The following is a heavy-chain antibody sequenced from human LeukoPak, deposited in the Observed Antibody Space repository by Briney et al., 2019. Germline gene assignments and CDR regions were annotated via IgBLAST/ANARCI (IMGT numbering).Heavy chain of an antibody. D-gene: IGHD3-22*01. CDR1: GYTFTGYY. V-gene: IGHV1-69*05. CDR2: IIPIFGTA. CDR3: ARDYYYDSSGYYYNPFDY. J-gene: IGHJ4*02. Sequence: SVKVSCKASGYTFTGYYMHWVRQAPGQGLEWMGRIIPIFGTANYAQKFQGRVTITTDESTSSAYMELSSLRSEDTAVYYCARDYYYDSSGYYYNPFDYWGQGTLVTVSS.